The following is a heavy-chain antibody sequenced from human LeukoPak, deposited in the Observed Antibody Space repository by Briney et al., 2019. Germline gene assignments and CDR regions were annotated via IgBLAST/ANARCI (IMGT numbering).Heavy chain of an antibody. V-gene: IGHV3-7*05. CDR3: ARGVAAHLDY. Sequence: PGGSLRLSCAASGFTFSSYWMSWVRQAPGKGLECVANIKQDGSEKYYGDSVKGRSTISRDNANNSLYLQMNSLRAEDTAVYYCARGVAAHLDYWGQGTLVTVSS. CDR2: IKQDGSEK. D-gene: IGHD6-6*01. CDR1: GFTFSSYW. J-gene: IGHJ4*02.